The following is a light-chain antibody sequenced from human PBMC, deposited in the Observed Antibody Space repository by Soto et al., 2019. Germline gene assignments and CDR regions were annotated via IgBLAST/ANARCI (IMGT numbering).Light chain of an antibody. CDR3: LQHTSYPLT. CDR1: QGIRDA. V-gene: IGKV1-17*01. CDR2: AAS. Sequence: DIPMTQSPSSLSETVGDRVTITCRASQGIRDALGWYQQKPGKAPKHLIYAASSLQSGVPSRFSGSGAGTEFTLTISRLQPEDSATYFCLQHTSYPLTFGPGTKVEIK. J-gene: IGKJ3*01.